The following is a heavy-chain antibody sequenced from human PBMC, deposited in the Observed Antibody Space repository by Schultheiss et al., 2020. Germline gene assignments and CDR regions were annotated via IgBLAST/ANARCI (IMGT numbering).Heavy chain of an antibody. CDR1: GFTFNTYA. D-gene: IGHD2-21*02. Sequence: GESLKISCAASGFTFNTYAMSWVRQAPGKGLEWVSRISGSGSNTYYADSVKGRFTISRDNAKNSLYLQMNSLRAEDTAVYYCARNCGSDCSYFQHWGQGTLVTVSS. CDR3: ARNCGSDCSYFQH. CDR2: ISGSGSNT. V-gene: IGHV3-23*01. J-gene: IGHJ1*01.